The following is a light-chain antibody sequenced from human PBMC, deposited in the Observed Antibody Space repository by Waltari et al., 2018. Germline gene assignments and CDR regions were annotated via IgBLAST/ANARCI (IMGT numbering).Light chain of an antibody. CDR1: QSVSSS. J-gene: IGKJ1*01. CDR2: SAS. Sequence: EIVLTQSPATLSLSPGERATLSCRASQSVSSSLAWYQQKPGQPPRLLIYSASNRATGIPARFSGSGSGTDFTLTISNLEPEDFAVYYCQQYQKSPWTFGQGTKVEIK. V-gene: IGKV3-11*01. CDR3: QQYQKSPWT.